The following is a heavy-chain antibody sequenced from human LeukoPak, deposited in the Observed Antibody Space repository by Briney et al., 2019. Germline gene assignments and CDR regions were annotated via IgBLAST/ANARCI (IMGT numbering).Heavy chain of an antibody. CDR1: GGSFSGYY. D-gene: IGHD4-17*01. Sequence: SETLSLTCAVYGGSFSGYYWSWIRQPPGKGLEWIGEINHSGSTNYNPSLKSRVTISVDTSKNQFSLKLNSVTAADTAVYYCARGGDYGDYWWFDPWGQGTLVTVSS. CDR3: ARGGDYGDYWWFDP. J-gene: IGHJ5*02. CDR2: INHSGST. V-gene: IGHV4-34*01.